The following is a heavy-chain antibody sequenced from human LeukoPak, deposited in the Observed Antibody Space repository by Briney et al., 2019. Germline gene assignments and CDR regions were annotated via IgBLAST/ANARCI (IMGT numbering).Heavy chain of an antibody. CDR3: ARDSWPSYYDFWSGYFDY. D-gene: IGHD3-3*01. CDR1: GFTFSSYA. Sequence: GGSLRLSCAASGFTFSSYAMSWVRQAPGKGLEWVSAIRGSGGGTFYADSVKGRFTISRDNSKNTLYLQMNSLRAEDTAVYYCARDSWPSYYDFWSGYFDYWGQGTLVTVSS. CDR2: IRGSGGGT. V-gene: IGHV3-23*01. J-gene: IGHJ4*02.